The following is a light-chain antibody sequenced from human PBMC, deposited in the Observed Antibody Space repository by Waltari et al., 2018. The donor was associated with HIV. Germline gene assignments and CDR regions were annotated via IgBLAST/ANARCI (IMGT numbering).Light chain of an antibody. CDR2: EHN. J-gene: IGLJ3*02. CDR1: TSTIGNDY. Sequence: QSVLTQPPSVSAAPGQTVTISCSVSTSTIGNDYVSWYQHVPGAAPRLLIYEHNKRPSGIPDRFSGSRSGTSATLGITGLQTGDEAHYYCGTWDRSLSAAVFGGGTKLTVL. CDR3: GTWDRSLSAAV. V-gene: IGLV1-51*01.